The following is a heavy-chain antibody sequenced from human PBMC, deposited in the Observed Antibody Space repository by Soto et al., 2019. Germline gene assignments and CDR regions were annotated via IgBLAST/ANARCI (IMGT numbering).Heavy chain of an antibody. Sequence: PGGSLRLSCAASGFTFSSYAMSWVRQAPGKGLEWVSAISGSGGSTYYADSVKGRFTISRDNSKNTLYLQMNSLRAEDMAVYYCAKVEAPVVPAAIFDYWGQGTLVTVSS. D-gene: IGHD2-2*01. CDR1: GFTFSSYA. CDR2: ISGSGGST. CDR3: AKVEAPVVPAAIFDY. J-gene: IGHJ4*02. V-gene: IGHV3-23*01.